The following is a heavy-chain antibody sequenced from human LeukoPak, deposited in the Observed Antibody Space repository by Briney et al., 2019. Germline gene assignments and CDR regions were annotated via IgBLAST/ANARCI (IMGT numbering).Heavy chain of an antibody. CDR3: ARANPLYCSSTTCLFDY. V-gene: IGHV1-2*02. CDR2: INPNSGDT. Sequence: EASVKVSCKASGYTFTGYYMRWVRQAPGQGFEWMEWINPNSGDTNYAQKFQGRVTMTRDTSISTAHMELSRLRSDDTAAYYCARANPLYCSSTTCLFDYWGQGTLVTVSS. CDR1: GYTFTGYY. J-gene: IGHJ4*02. D-gene: IGHD2-2*01.